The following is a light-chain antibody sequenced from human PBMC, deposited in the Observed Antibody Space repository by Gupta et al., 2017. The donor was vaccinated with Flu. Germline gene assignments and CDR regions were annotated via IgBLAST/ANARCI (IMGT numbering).Light chain of an antibody. CDR3: IQALQTPYT. CDR1: QSLRHSNGYTY. V-gene: IGKV2-28*01. Sequence: DIVMTQSPLSLPVTPGEPAYISYGSSQSLRHSNGYTYLDWYLQKPGQSPQLLIYLGSTRASGVPQRFSGTGSGTDFFLIISKVEAEDVGIYYCIQALQTPYTFGQGTRLEIK. J-gene: IGKJ2*01. CDR2: LGS.